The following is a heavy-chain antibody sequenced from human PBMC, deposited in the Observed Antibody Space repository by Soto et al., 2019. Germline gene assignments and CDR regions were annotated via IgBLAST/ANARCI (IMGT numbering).Heavy chain of an antibody. Sequence: SETLSLTCTVSGGSISSSSYYWGWIRQPPGKGLEWIGSIYYSGSTYYNPSLKSRVTISVDTSKNQFSLKLSSVTAADTAVYYCARHSGIVGATLQGGAFDIWGQGTMVTVS. CDR3: ARHSGIVGATLQGGAFDI. D-gene: IGHD1-26*01. CDR1: GGSISSSSYY. J-gene: IGHJ3*02. V-gene: IGHV4-39*01. CDR2: IYYSGST.